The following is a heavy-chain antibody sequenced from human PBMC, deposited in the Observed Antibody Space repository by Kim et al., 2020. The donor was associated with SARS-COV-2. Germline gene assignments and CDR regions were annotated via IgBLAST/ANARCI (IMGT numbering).Heavy chain of an antibody. CDR1: GGSISSGGYY. D-gene: IGHD4-17*01. CDR2: IYYSGST. J-gene: IGHJ6*02. CDR3: ARDKNYGDYNYYYYGMDV. Sequence: SETLSLTCTVSGGSISSGGYYWSWIRQHPGKGLEWIGYIYYSGSTYYNPSLKSRVTISVDTSKNQFSLKLSSVTAADTAVYYCARDKNYGDYNYYYYGMDVWGQGTPVTVSS. V-gene: IGHV4-31*03.